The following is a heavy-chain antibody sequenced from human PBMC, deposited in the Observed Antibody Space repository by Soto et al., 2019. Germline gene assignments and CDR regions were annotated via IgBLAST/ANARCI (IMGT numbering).Heavy chain of an antibody. D-gene: IGHD3-22*01. V-gene: IGHV3-30-3*01. J-gene: IGHJ4*02. CDR1: GFTFSSYA. Sequence: QVQLVESGGGVVQPGRSLRLSCAASGFTFSSYAMYWVRQAPGKGLEWVAVISYDGSNKYYADSVKGRFTISRDNSKNTLYLQMNSLRAEDTAVYYCASNLGANYDSSGYYLGGADYWGQGTLVTVSS. CDR3: ASNLGANYDSSGYYLGGADY. CDR2: ISYDGSNK.